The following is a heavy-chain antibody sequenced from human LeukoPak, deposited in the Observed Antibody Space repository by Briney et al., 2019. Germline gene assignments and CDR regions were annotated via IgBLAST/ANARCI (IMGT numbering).Heavy chain of an antibody. V-gene: IGHV7-4-1*02. D-gene: IGHD5-12*01. CDR1: GYAFTEYA. CDR3: ARDPIRKSGSVALDP. CDR2: IHTYTGNP. Sequence: ASVNVSCKASGYAFTEYAMNWVRQAPGQGLEWMGWIHTYTGNPTYGQGFTGRFVFSLDTSVSTAYLQIISLKAEDTAVYYCARDPIRKSGSVALDPWGQGTLVIVSS. J-gene: IGHJ5*02.